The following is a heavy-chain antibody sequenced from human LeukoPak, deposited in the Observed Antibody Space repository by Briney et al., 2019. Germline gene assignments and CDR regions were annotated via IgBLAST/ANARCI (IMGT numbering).Heavy chain of an antibody. CDR1: GFTFSSYW. J-gene: IGHJ1*01. Sequence: PGGSLRPSCAASGFTFSSYWMHWVRQAPGKGLVWVSRIKSDGSTNYADSVKGRFTISRDNARNTVSLQMNSLRAEDTGVYFCARAPSEIGGYCPEYFRHWGQGTLVTVSS. V-gene: IGHV3-74*01. D-gene: IGHD2-21*01. CDR3: ARAPSEIGGYCPEYFRH. CDR2: IKSDGST.